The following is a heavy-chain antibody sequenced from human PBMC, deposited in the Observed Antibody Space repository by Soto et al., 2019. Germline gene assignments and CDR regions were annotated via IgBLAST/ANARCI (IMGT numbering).Heavy chain of an antibody. J-gene: IGHJ6*03. CDR1: GFTFSNYA. V-gene: IGHV3-23*01. CDR2: VGSRGTTT. CDR3: AKGAPPTYYYYYMDG. Sequence: VQLLESGGGLVQPGGSLRLSCEASGFTFSNYAMSWVRQAPGKGLEWVSAVGSRGTTTYYADSVKGRFTISRDNSKNTLFLQMNSLRAEDTAEYYCAKGAPPTYYYYYMDGWGKRTTVTVSS.